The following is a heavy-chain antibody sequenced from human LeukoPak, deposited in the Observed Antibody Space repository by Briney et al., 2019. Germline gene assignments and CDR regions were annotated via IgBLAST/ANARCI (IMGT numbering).Heavy chain of an antibody. CDR3: AKEVPCSSTSCFSPALDY. CDR1: GFTFSTYS. Sequence: GSLRLSCATSGFTFSTYSMSWVRQAPGKGLEWVSAISGSAASTYHADSVKGRLTISRDNSKNTLYLQMNSLRAEDTALYYCAKEVPCSSTSCFSPALDYWGQGTLVTVSS. CDR2: ISGSAAST. D-gene: IGHD2-2*01. J-gene: IGHJ4*02. V-gene: IGHV3-23*01.